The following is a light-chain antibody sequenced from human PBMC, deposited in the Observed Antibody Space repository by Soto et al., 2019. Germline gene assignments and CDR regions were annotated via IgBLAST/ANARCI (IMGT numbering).Light chain of an antibody. CDR1: SSNIGNNY. CDR3: AAWDGSLSGVV. V-gene: IGLV1-47*02. Sequence: QSVLTQPPSASGTPGLRVTISCSGGSSNIGNNYVYWYQQLPRTAPKLLIYTNSQRPSGVPDRFSGSKSGTSASLAISGLRSEDEADYYCAAWDGSLSGVVFGGGTNVTVL. J-gene: IGLJ3*02. CDR2: TNS.